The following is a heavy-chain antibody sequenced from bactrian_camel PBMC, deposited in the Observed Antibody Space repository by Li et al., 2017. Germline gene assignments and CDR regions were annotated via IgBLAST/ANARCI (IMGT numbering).Heavy chain of an antibody. Sequence: HVQLVESGGESVQAGGSLRLSCEISLYIYSSYCMGWFRQAPGKERAAVAAHYTGTATKYVADSVKGRFDISQDNTKNVLYLEMNNLQPEDTAMYYCAARQPCRVWLGYEDPGEYNIWGQGTQVTVS. CDR3: AARQPCRVWLGYEDPGEYNI. CDR2: HYTGTATK. D-gene: IGHD5*01. V-gene: IGHV3S1*01. J-gene: IGHJ4*01. CDR1: LYIYSSYC.